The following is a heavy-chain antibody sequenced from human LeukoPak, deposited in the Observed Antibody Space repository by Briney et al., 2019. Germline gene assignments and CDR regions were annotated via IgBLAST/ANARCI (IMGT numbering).Heavy chain of an antibody. CDR2: INPRGGSA. Sequence: GASVKVSCKASGYTFTNFYMHWVRQVPGQGLEWMGIINPRGGSASSAQKLQGRVTMTTDTSTSTAYMELRSLRSDDTAVYYCARAASRDGYNDYWGQGTLVTVSS. D-gene: IGHD5-24*01. CDR3: ARAASRDGYNDY. CDR1: GYTFTNFY. J-gene: IGHJ4*02. V-gene: IGHV1-46*01.